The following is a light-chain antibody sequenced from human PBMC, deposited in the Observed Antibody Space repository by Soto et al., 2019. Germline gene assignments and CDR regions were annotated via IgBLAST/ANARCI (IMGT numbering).Light chain of an antibody. J-gene: IGLJ1*01. CDR1: SSDVGGYNY. CDR2: EVT. CDR3: GSYAGGNTFV. Sequence: QSALTQSPSASGSPGQSVTISCIGTSSDVGGYNYVSWYQHHPGKAPKLTIYEVTKRPSGIPDRFSSSRSGTTASLTVSGLQAEDEADYYCGSYAGGNTFVFGTGTKLTVL. V-gene: IGLV2-8*01.